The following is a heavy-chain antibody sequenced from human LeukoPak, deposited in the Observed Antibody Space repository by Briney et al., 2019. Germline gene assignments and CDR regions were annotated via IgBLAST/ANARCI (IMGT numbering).Heavy chain of an antibody. V-gene: IGHV4-39*01. J-gene: IGHJ5*02. CDR2: IYSSGNT. Sequence: PSETLSLTCTVSGGSISTTNYYWGWIRQPPGRDLEWIGSIYSSGNTYYNPSLESLVTISVDTSKNQLSLKLTSATAADTSVYYCARHSGLRSPFDPWGQGTLVTVSS. CDR3: ARHSGLRSPFDP. D-gene: IGHD3-3*01. CDR1: GGSISTTNYY.